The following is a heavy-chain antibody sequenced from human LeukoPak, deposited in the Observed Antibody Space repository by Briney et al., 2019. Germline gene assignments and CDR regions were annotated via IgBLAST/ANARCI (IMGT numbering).Heavy chain of an antibody. J-gene: IGHJ4*02. Sequence: GRSLRLSCAASGFTFSSYGMHWVRQAPGKGLEWVAVIWYDGSNKYYADSVKGRFIISRDNSKNTLYLQMNSLRAEDTVVYYCAKTAVAGKDGGRRNYFDYWGQGTLVTVSS. D-gene: IGHD6-19*01. CDR3: AKTAVAGKDGGRRNYFDY. V-gene: IGHV3-33*06. CDR1: GFTFSSYG. CDR2: IWYDGSNK.